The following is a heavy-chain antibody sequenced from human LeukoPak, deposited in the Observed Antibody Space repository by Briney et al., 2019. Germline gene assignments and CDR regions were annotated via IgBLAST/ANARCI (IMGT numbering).Heavy chain of an antibody. J-gene: IGHJ5*02. CDR2: TYSRSRWYH. V-gene: IGHV6-1*01. CDR3: ARGISRFNWFDT. D-gene: IGHD3-10*01. CDR1: GDSVSGNTTA. Sequence: PSQTLSLTCAISGDSVSGNTTARNWIRQSPSRGLEWLGRTYSRSRWYHGYAVSVTSRISISADTSKNQFSLQLISVTPDDTAIYFCARGISRFNWFDTWGQGTLVTVSS.